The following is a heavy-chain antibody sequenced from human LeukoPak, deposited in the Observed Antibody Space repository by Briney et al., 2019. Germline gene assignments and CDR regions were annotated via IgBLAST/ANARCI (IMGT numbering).Heavy chain of an antibody. V-gene: IGHV5-51*01. Sequence: GESLKISCKGSGYSFTSYWIGWVRQMPGKGLEWMGIIYPGDSDTRYSPSFQGQVTISADKSISTAYLQWSSLKASDTAMYYCARGIQQWLVRGDAFDIWGQGTMVTVSS. J-gene: IGHJ3*02. CDR3: ARGIQQWLVRGDAFDI. D-gene: IGHD6-19*01. CDR1: GYSFTSYW. CDR2: IYPGDSDT.